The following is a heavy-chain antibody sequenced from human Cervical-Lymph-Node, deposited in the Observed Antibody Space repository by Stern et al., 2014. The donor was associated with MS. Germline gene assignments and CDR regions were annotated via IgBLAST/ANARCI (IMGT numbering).Heavy chain of an antibody. CDR3: ARDPTRYGVYDGVFDL. CDR2: VNPGTGAK. CDR1: GYTFTSQY. Sequence: VQLLESGAEVKKPGASVKISCKASGYTFTSQYIHWLRQAPGQGLEWMGIVNPGTGAKSYAQKFQDRVTMTGDTSTSTVYMDLSSLTSEDTAVYFCARDPTRYGVYDGVFDLWGQGTRVTVS. D-gene: IGHD5/OR15-5a*01. J-gene: IGHJ3*01. V-gene: IGHV1-46*03.